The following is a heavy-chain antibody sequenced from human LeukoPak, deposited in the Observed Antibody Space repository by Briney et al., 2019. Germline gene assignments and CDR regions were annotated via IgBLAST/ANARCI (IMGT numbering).Heavy chain of an antibody. J-gene: IGHJ4*02. CDR3: ARIPLYFLEPFDY. V-gene: IGHV4-34*01. CDR1: GGSVSGYY. D-gene: IGHD3-3*01. CDR2: ISHRGRT. Sequence: RSSETLSLTCAVYGGSVSGYYWSWIRQPPGKGLEWIGEISHRGRTHYNPSLKGRVTMSVDTSKNQFALEVDSVTAADTAVYYCARIPLYFLEPFDYWGQGILDTVSS.